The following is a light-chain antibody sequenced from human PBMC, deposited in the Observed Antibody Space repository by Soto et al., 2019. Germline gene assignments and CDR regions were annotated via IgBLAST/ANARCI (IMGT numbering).Light chain of an antibody. CDR1: QGISRE. Sequence: DIQMTQSPSSLSASVGDRIAITCQASQGISRELNWYQQKPGKAPELLIYGASNLQTGVPSRFSGRGSGTHFSLTISALQPEDGATYDCHQYTSLPYTFGGGTKVEI. V-gene: IGKV1-33*01. J-gene: IGKJ4*01. CDR3: HQYTSLPYT. CDR2: GAS.